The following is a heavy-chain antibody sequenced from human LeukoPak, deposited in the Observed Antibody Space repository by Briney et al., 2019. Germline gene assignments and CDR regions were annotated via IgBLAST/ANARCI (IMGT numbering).Heavy chain of an antibody. V-gene: IGHV3-66*02. Sequence: GGSLRLSCAASGFTVSSNYMSWVRQAPGKGLEWVSVIYSGGSTYYADSVKGRFTISRDNSKNTLYLQMNSLRAEDTAVYYCARDKGAARLPRNYYGMDVWGQGATVTVSS. CDR2: IYSGGST. J-gene: IGHJ6*02. CDR1: GFTVSSNY. D-gene: IGHD6-6*01. CDR3: ARDKGAARLPRNYYGMDV.